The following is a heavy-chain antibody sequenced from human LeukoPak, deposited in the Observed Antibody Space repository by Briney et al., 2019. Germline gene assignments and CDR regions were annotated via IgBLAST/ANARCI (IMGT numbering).Heavy chain of an antibody. CDR2: IKQDGSEK. CDR1: GFTFSSYW. CDR3: ARAGYSSGWDY. J-gene: IGHJ4*02. D-gene: IGHD6-19*01. Sequence: GGSLRLSCAASGFTFSSYWMSWVRQAPGKGLEWVANIKQDGSEKYHVDSVKGRFTISRDNAENSLYLQMNSLRGEDTAGYFCARAGYSSGWDYWGQGTLVTVSS. V-gene: IGHV3-7*04.